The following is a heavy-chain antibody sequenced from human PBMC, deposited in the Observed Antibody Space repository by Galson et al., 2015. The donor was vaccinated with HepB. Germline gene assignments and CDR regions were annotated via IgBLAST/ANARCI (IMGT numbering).Heavy chain of an antibody. CDR1: GGSISSYY. Sequence: TLSLTCTVSGGSISSYYWSWIRQPPGKGLEWIGYIYYSGSTNYNPSLKSRVTISVDTSKNQFSLKLSSVTAADTAVYYCARGGAVTIFWGGDHDNWFDPWGQGTLVTVSS. D-gene: IGHD3-9*01. J-gene: IGHJ5*02. V-gene: IGHV4-59*01. CDR2: IYYSGST. CDR3: ARGGAVTIFWGGDHDNWFDP.